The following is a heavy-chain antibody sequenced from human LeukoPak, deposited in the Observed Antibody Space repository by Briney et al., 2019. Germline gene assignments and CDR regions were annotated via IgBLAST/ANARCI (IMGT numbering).Heavy chain of an antibody. D-gene: IGHD3-10*01. V-gene: IGHV3-23*01. J-gene: IGHJ4*02. Sequence: GGSLRLSCAASGFTFSSYAMSWVRQAPGKGLEWVSAISGSGVSTYYADSVKGRFTISRDNSKNTLYLQMNSLRAEDTAVYYCAIDILPYGSGNEVDYWGQGTLVTVSS. CDR1: GFTFSSYA. CDR2: ISGSGVST. CDR3: AIDILPYGSGNEVDY.